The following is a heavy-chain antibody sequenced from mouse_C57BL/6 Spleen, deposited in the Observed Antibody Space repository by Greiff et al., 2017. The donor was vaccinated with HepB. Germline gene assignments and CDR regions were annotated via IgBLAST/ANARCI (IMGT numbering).Heavy chain of an antibody. CDR1: GFTFSDYG. V-gene: IGHV5-17*01. CDR3: ARPSHYYGSSFDYYAMDY. J-gene: IGHJ4*01. CDR2: ISSGSSTI. Sequence: EVKVEESGGGLVKPGGSLKLSCAASGFTFSDYGMHWVRQAPEKGLEWVAYISSGSSTIYYADTVKGRFTISRDNAKNTLFLQMTSLRSEDTAMYYCARPSHYYGSSFDYYAMDYWGQGTSVTVSS. D-gene: IGHD1-1*01.